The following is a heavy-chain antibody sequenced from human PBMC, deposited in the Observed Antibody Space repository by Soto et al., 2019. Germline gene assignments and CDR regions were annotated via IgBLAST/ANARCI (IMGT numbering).Heavy chain of an antibody. V-gene: IGHV4-61*01. CDR2: ISYSGTT. CDR3: ARGATVTQYDY. J-gene: IGHJ4*02. CDR1: GDSVSSGSFY. D-gene: IGHD4-17*01. Sequence: QVQLQESGPGLVKPSETLSPTCTVTGDSVSSGSFYWAWIRQPPGKGLEWIGFISYSGTTNYNPSLKSRVTISVDTSTSQIPLMIRSLTAADTAPYYCARGATVTQYDYWGQGTLVTVSS.